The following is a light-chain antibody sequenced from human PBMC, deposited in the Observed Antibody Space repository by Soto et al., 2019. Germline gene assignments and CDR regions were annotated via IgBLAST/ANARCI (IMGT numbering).Light chain of an antibody. J-gene: IGKJ3*01. CDR1: QGINNY. V-gene: IGKV1-27*01. CDR2: AAS. Sequence: DIQMTQSPSSLSASVGDRVTITCRASQGINNYLAWYQQTPGKVPKLVIFAASSWPSGVPSRFSGSGCGTDFALTIRSLQPEDVATYFCQKYDRAPFTFGPGTKV. CDR3: QKYDRAPFT.